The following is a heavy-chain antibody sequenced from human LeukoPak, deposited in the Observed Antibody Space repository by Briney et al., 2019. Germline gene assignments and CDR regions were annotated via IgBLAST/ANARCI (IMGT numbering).Heavy chain of an antibody. Sequence: QTRGSLRLSCAASGFTFSSYWMSWVRQAPGKGLEWVANIKQDGSEKHYVDSVKGRFTISRDNAKNSLYLQMNSLRAEDTAVYYCARADGVGVVTPYFQHWGQGTLVTVSS. V-gene: IGHV3-7*01. CDR2: IKQDGSEK. D-gene: IGHD4-23*01. CDR3: ARADGVGVVTPYFQH. J-gene: IGHJ1*01. CDR1: GFTFSSYW.